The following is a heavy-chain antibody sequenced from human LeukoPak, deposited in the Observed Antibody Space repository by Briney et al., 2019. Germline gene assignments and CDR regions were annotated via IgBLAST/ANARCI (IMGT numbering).Heavy chain of an antibody. D-gene: IGHD3-22*01. CDR2: INPSGGST. Sequence: ASVKVSCKASGYTFTSYYMHWVRQAPGQGLEWMGIINPSGGSTSYAQKFQGRVTMTRDTSTSTVYMELSSLRSEDTAVYYCARDYYDSSGYRMQPYNWFDPWGQGTLVTVSS. V-gene: IGHV1-46*01. J-gene: IGHJ5*02. CDR3: ARDYYDSSGYRMQPYNWFDP. CDR1: GYTFTSYY.